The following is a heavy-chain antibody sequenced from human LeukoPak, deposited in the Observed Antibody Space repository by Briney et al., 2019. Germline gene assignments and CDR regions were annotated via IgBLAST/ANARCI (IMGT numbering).Heavy chain of an antibody. CDR2: ITGSGDYT. CDR1: GFTFSSYG. J-gene: IGHJ4*02. Sequence: GGSLRLSCAASGFTFSSYGMTWVRQAPGKGLEWVSGITGSGDYTNYADSVKGRFTISRDNSKNTLYLQMNSLRAEDTAVYYSAKTYGSGSRYYFDYWGQGTLVTVSS. CDR3: AKTYGSGSRYYFDY. V-gene: IGHV3-23*01. D-gene: IGHD3-10*01.